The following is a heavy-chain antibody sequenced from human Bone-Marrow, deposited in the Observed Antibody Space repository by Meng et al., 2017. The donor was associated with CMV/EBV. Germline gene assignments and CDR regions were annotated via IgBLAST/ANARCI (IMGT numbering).Heavy chain of an antibody. CDR2: ISGSGHTT. Sequence: GESLKISCATSGFTFTNYAMSWVRQAPGKGLEWVSSISGSGHTTYYADSVKGRFTICRDNSKTSLCLQMNSLRAEDTAVYYCAKLRLLRPQYGMDVWGQGTTVTVSS. CDR3: AKLRLLRPQYGMDV. D-gene: IGHD3-3*01. CDR1: GFTFTNYA. J-gene: IGHJ6*02. V-gene: IGHV3-23*01.